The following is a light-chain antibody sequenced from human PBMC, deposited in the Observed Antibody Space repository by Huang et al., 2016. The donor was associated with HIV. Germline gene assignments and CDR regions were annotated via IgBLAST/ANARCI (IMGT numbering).Light chain of an antibody. V-gene: IGKV3-11*01. Sequence: EIVLTQSPATLSLSPGERATLSCRASQSVSSYLAWYQQKPGQAPRLRIYDASNRATGSPARFSGSGSGTDFTLTISSLEPEDFAVYYCQQRSNWPLALTFGGGTKVEIK. CDR3: QQRSNWPLALT. CDR2: DAS. J-gene: IGKJ4*01. CDR1: QSVSSY.